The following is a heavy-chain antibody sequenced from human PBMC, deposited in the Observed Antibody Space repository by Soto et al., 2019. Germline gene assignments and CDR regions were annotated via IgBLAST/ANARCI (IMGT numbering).Heavy chain of an antibody. D-gene: IGHD4-17*01. Sequence: EVQLVESGGGLVQPGGSLRLSCAASGFSFSSYSMNWVRQAPGKGLEWVSYISSSSSKIFYADSVKGRFTISRDNVKKSLYLQMSSLRDEDTARYYCTRAHDYGVNEAKGVDCWGQGTLVTVSS. V-gene: IGHV3-48*02. J-gene: IGHJ4*02. CDR1: GFSFSSYS. CDR3: TRAHDYGVNEAKGVDC. CDR2: ISSSSSKI.